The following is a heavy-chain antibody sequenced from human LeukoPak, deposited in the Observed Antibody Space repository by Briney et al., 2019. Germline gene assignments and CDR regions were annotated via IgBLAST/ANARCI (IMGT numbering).Heavy chain of an antibody. Sequence: GRSLRLSCAASGFTFSSYGMHWVRQAPGKGLEWVAVISYDGSNKYYADSVKGRFTIARDNSKNTLYLQMNSMSAEDTAVYYCAKDYDDIVVVVAGYYYYYGMDVWGQGTTVTASS. J-gene: IGHJ6*02. CDR3: AKDYDDIVVVVAGYYYYYGMDV. D-gene: IGHD2-15*01. CDR1: GFTFSSYG. V-gene: IGHV3-30*18. CDR2: ISYDGSNK.